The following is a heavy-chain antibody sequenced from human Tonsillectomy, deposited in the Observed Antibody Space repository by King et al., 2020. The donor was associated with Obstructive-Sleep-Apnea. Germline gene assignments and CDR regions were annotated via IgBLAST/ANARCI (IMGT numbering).Heavy chain of an antibody. V-gene: IGHV1-2*02. CDR2: INPNSGGT. D-gene: IGHD5-18*01. Sequence: QLVQSGAEVKKSGASVKVSCKVSGYTFTGYYMHWVRQAPGQGLEWMGWINPNSGGTNYAQKFQGRVTMTRDTSISTAYMELSRLRSDDTAVYYCAREYSYGSSWHAFDIWGQGTMVTVSS. J-gene: IGHJ3*02. CDR1: GYTFTGYY. CDR3: AREYSYGSSWHAFDI.